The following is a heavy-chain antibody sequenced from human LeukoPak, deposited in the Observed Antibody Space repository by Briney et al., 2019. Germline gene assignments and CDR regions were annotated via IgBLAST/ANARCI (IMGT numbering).Heavy chain of an antibody. D-gene: IGHD3-10*01. CDR2: ISGSGGGT. V-gene: IGHV3-23*01. CDR3: AKGGMVRVYYFDY. J-gene: IGHJ4*02. CDR1: GFTFSSYA. Sequence: GGSLRLSCAASGFTFSSYAMSWVRQAPGKGLEWVSGISGSGGGTYYADSVKGRFTISRDNSKNTLYLQMNSLRAEDTAVYYCAKGGMVRVYYFDYWGQGTLVTVSS.